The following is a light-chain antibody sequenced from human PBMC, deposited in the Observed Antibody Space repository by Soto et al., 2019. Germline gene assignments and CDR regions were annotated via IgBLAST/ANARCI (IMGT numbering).Light chain of an antibody. CDR2: SNN. V-gene: IGLV1-44*01. J-gene: IGLJ2*01. CDR3: AAWDDSLNGVV. Sequence: QSVLTQPPSASGTPGQRVTISCSGSSSNIGSNTVNWYQQLQGTAPKLLIYSNNQRPSGVPDRFSGSKSDTSASLAISGLQSEDEADYYCAAWDDSLNGVVFGGGTKLTV. CDR1: SSNIGSNT.